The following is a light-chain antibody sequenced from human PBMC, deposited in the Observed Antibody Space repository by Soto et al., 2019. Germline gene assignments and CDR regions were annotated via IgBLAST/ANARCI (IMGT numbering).Light chain of an antibody. Sequence: DIQMTQSPSSLSASVGDRVTITCRASQGISNFLAWYQQKPGKVPKLLIYTASTLQSGVPPRFSGSGSGTDFTLTISSLQPEDVATYYCQRYTPAPYTFGQGTKLEIK. CDR3: QRYTPAPYT. CDR2: TAS. J-gene: IGKJ2*01. V-gene: IGKV1-27*01. CDR1: QGISNF.